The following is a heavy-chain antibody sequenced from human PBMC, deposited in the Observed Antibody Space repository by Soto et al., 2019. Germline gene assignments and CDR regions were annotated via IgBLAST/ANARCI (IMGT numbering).Heavy chain of an antibody. J-gene: IGHJ3*02. CDR3: AHRPVLRASQVILIDVFHI. Sequence: SGPTLVNPTHTLTLTCTFSGFSLSTSGVGVGWIRQPPGKALEWLAFIYWDDDKRYSPSLKSRLTITKDTSKNQVVLTMTNMDPVDTATYYCAHRPVLRASQVILIDVFHIWGQGIMVTVSS. V-gene: IGHV2-5*02. D-gene: IGHD3-3*01. CDR1: GFSLSTSGVG. CDR2: IYWDDDK.